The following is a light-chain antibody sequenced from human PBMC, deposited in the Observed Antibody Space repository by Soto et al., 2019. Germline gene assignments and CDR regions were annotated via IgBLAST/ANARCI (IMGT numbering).Light chain of an antibody. CDR3: TSYTPTGAPV. J-gene: IGLJ3*02. CDR1: NTDVGGYNY. Sequence: QSALTQPASVSGSPGQSITVSCTGTNTDVGGYNYVSWYQHRPGKAPRLMIYEVRNRLSGVSNRFSGSKSGNTASLTISGLQSEDEADYYCTSYTPTGAPVFGSGTKLTVL. V-gene: IGLV2-14*01. CDR2: EVR.